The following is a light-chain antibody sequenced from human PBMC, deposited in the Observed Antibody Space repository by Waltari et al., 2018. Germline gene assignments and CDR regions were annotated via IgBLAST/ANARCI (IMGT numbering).Light chain of an antibody. CDR3: QHYNRASRP. CDR2: HAT. V-gene: IGKV1-5*01. J-gene: IGKJ1*01. Sequence: DIQMTQSPSTLSASVGDRVTITCRASQRISTWLAWYQQGPGTASKLLIYHATTLENSVPSGFSGSGVGTECTLIISGLQPDDFATYCCQHYNRASRPFGQGTKVEIK. CDR1: QRISTW.